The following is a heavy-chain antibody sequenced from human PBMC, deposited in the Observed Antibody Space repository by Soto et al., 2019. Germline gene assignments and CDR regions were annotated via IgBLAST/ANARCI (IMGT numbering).Heavy chain of an antibody. CDR2: INGDGSNT. CDR3: ARGIQYRYSMDV. J-gene: IGHJ6*02. Sequence: EVQLVESGGGLVQPGGSLRLSCAAAGFTFSSYWMHWVRQAPGKGLVWVSRINGDGSNTFYADSVKGRFTISRDNAKNTVYLQMKSLRAEDTAVYYCARGIQYRYSMDVWGQGTTVNVS. V-gene: IGHV3-74*01. D-gene: IGHD4-4*01. CDR1: GFTFSSYW.